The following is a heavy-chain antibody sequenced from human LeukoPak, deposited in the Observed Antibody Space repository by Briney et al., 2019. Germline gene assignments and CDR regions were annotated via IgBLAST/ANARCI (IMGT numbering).Heavy chain of an antibody. CDR1: GFTFNSYA. D-gene: IGHD3-22*01. Sequence: PGGSLRLSCAASGFTFNSYAMNWVRQAPGKGLEWVSVIYSGGSTYYADSVKGRFTISRDNSKNTLYLQMNSLRAEDTAVYYCARDDSSGYYLFDYWGQGTLVTVSS. V-gene: IGHV3-53*01. J-gene: IGHJ4*02. CDR2: IYSGGST. CDR3: ARDDSSGYYLFDY.